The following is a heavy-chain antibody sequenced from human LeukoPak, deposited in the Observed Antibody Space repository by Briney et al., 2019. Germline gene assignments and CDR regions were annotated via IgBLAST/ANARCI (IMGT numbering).Heavy chain of an antibody. V-gene: IGHV3-13*05. D-gene: IGHD1-1*01. CDR2: IGTAGDP. CDR3: ARECQRWVRVDH. J-gene: IGHJ4*02. Sequence: GGSLRLSCAASGFTFSSYDMHWVRQATGKGLEWVSAIGTAGDPYYPGSVKGRFTISRENAKNSLYLQMNSLRAGDTAVYYCARECQRWVRVDHWGQGTLVTVSS. CDR1: GFTFSSYD.